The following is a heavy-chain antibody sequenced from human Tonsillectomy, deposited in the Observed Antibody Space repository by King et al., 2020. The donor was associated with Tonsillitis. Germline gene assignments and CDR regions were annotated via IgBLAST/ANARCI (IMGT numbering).Heavy chain of an antibody. CDR1: GASISSYY. CDR2: IYHSGST. Sequence: QLQESGPGLVKPSETLSLTCTVSGASISSYYWSWIRQPPRKGLEWIGYIYHSGSTDYNPSLKSRVTISVDTSKNQFSLKLSSVSAADTAVYYCARVHSSTYWYFDLWGRGTLVTVSS. CDR3: ARVHSSTYWYFDL. V-gene: IGHV4-59*01. J-gene: IGHJ2*01. D-gene: IGHD6-13*01.